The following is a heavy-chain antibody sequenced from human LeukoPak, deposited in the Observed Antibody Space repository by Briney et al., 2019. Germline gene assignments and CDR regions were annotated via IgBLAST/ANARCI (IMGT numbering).Heavy chain of an antibody. J-gene: IGHJ4*02. CDR1: GYTFTTYA. Sequence: GASVKVSCKASGYTFTTYAMNWVRQAPGQGLEWMGWINTNTGNPTYAQGFTGRFVFSLDTSVSTAYLQISSLKAEDTAVYYCARQAHHGYEDGTPFDYWGQGTLVTVSS. D-gene: IGHD5-12*01. CDR3: ARQAHHGYEDGTPFDY. V-gene: IGHV7-4-1*02. CDR2: INTNTGNP.